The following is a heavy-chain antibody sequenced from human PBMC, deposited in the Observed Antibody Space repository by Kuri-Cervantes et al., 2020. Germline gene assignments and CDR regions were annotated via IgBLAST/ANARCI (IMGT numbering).Heavy chain of an antibody. CDR2: MNPNGGNT. CDR3: ARATSSWYGGWFDP. V-gene: IGHV1-8*01. Sequence: ASVKVSCKASGYTFTSYDINWVRQATGQGLEWMGWMNPNGGNTGYAQKFQGRVTMTRNTSISTAYMELSSLRSEDTAVYYCARATSSWYGGWFDPWGQGTLVTVSS. J-gene: IGHJ5*02. D-gene: IGHD6-13*01. CDR1: GYTFTSYD.